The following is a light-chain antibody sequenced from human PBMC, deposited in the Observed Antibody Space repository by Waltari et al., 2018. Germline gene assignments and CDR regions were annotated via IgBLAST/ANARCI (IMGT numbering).Light chain of an antibody. V-gene: IGLV2-14*01. CDR2: GVS. Sequence: QSALTQPASVSGSPGQSITISCNGTSSDIGAYNYVSWYQQHPGKASKVMIYGVSNRPSGVSNRFSGSKSGNTASLTISGLQAEDEADYYCNSFTSRTTYVFGTGTKVTVL. CDR1: SSDIGAYNY. J-gene: IGLJ1*01. CDR3: NSFTSRTTYV.